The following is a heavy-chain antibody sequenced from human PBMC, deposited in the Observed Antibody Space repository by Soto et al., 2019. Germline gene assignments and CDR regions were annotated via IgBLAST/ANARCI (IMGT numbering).Heavy chain of an antibody. CDR1: GFTFSSYS. D-gene: IGHD4-17*01. J-gene: IGHJ5*02. V-gene: IGHV3-48*01. Sequence: EVQLVESGGGLVQPGGSLRLSCAASGFTFSSYSMNWVRQAPGKGLEWVSYISSSSSTIYYADSVKGRFTISRDNAKNSLYLQMNSLRAEDTAVYYCATGDDDYGDYPNWFDPWGQGTLVTVSS. CDR2: ISSSSSTI. CDR3: ATGDDDYGDYPNWFDP.